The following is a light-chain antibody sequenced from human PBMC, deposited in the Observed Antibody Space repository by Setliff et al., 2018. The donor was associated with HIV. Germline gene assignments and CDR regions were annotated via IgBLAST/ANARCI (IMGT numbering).Light chain of an antibody. CDR3: CPYAGSYTPVI. Sequence: QSALTQPRSVSGSPGQSVTISCTGTSSDVGSYNYVSWYQQHPGKAPKLMIYDVTKRPSGVPDRFSGSKSGNTASLTISGLQAGDEADYYCCPYAGSYTPVIFGGGTK. CDR2: DVT. V-gene: IGLV2-11*01. J-gene: IGLJ2*01. CDR1: SSDVGSYNY.